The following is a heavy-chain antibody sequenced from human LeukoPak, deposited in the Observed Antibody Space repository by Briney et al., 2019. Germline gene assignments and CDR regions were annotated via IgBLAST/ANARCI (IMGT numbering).Heavy chain of an antibody. J-gene: IGHJ4*02. Sequence: GGPLRLSCAASGFTFSSYGMHWVRQAPGKGLEWVAVISYDGSNKYYADSVKGRFTISRDNSKNTLYLQMNSLRAEDTAVYYCAKDWYYDSSGYPYWGQGTLVTVSS. CDR2: ISYDGSNK. D-gene: IGHD3-22*01. CDR1: GFTFSSYG. CDR3: AKDWYYDSSGYPY. V-gene: IGHV3-30*18.